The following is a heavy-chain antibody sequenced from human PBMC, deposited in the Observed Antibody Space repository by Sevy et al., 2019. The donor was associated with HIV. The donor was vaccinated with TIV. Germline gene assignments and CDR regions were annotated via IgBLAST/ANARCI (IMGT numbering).Heavy chain of an antibody. J-gene: IGHJ3*02. D-gene: IGHD3-3*01. Sequence: ASVKVSCKTTGYIFSDYSMHWVRQAPGQGLEWMALINPNSGVTIYAHNFRGRVSVTRDTSMSTAYMELSGLISDDTAVYYCVREDINAPRTLLSFDIWGQGTMVTVSS. CDR1: GYIFSDYS. CDR2: INPNSGVT. CDR3: VREDINAPRTLLSFDI. V-gene: IGHV1-2*06.